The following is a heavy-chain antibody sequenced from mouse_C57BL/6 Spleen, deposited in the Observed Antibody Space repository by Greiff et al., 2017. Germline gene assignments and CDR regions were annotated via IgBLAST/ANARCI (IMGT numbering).Heavy chain of an antibody. Sequence: VQLQQSGPELVKPGASVKISCKASGYSFTGYYMNWVKQSPEKSLEWIVEINPSTGGTTYNQKFKAKATLTVDKSSSTAYMQLKSLTSEDSAVYYCARGYGSSQYYYAMDYWGQGTSVTVSS. CDR1: GYSFTGYY. V-gene: IGHV1-42*01. CDR3: ARGYGSSQYYYAMDY. D-gene: IGHD1-1*01. J-gene: IGHJ4*01. CDR2: INPSTGGT.